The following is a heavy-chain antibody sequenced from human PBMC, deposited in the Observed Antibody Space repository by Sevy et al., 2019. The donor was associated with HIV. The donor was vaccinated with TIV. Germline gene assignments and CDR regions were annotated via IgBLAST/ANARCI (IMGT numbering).Heavy chain of an antibody. D-gene: IGHD2-21*01. V-gene: IGHV3-48*01. CDR1: GFTFSAYS. CDR2: ISSSSGTI. Sequence: GGSLRLSCAASGFTFSAYSMNWVRQAPGKGLEWVSYISSSSGTIYYADSVKGQFTISRDNAKSSLYLQMNGLRAEDTALYYCAGAGGDCYSKNECWFVSWGQGTLVTVSS. CDR3: AGAGGDCYSKNECWFVS. J-gene: IGHJ5*01.